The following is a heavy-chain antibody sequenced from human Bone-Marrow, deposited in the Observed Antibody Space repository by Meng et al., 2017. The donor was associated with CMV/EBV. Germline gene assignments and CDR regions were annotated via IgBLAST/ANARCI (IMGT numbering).Heavy chain of an antibody. D-gene: IGHD3-3*01. V-gene: IGHV3-66*02. CDR3: ARGGRSGLEWLPSGGMDV. CDR2: IHSGGNT. J-gene: IGHJ6*04. Sequence: LKISCAASGFTVSSNYMSWVRQAPGKGLEWVSVIHSGGNTYYADSVKGRFSISRDNSKNTLYLQMNSLRAEDTAVYYCARGGRSGLEWLPSGGMDVWGKGSTVTVSS. CDR1: GFTVSSNY.